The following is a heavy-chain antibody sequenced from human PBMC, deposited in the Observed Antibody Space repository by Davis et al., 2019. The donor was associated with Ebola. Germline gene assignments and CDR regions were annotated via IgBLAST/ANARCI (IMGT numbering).Heavy chain of an antibody. J-gene: IGHJ4*02. V-gene: IGHV3-33*08. CDR3: ARRGFGELWDY. CDR1: GFTFSSYG. D-gene: IGHD3-10*01. CDR2: IWYDGSNK. Sequence: PGGSLRLSCAASGFTFSSYGMHWVRQAPGKGLEWVAVIWYDGSNKYYADSVKGRFTISRDNSKNTLYLQMNSLRAEDTAVYYCARRGFGELWDYWGQGTLVTVSS.